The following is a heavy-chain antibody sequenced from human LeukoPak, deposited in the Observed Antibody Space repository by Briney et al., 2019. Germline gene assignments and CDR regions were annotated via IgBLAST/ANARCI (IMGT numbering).Heavy chain of an antibody. V-gene: IGHV3-7*03. CDR1: GFTFSSYW. CDR3: ARTVVVVVGASDYFDY. J-gene: IGHJ4*02. CDR2: IRQDGGVK. Sequence: GGSLRLSCAASGFTFSSYWMTWVRQAPGKGLEWEANIRQDGGVKYYMDSAKGRFTLSRDNAKSSLYLQMNSLRVEDTAMYFCARTVVVVVGASDYFDYWGQGTLVTVSS. D-gene: IGHD2-2*01.